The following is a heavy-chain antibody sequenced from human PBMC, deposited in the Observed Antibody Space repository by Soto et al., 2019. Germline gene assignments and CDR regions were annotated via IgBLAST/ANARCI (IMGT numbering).Heavy chain of an antibody. D-gene: IGHD6-19*01. CDR1: GGSISSSRNY. Sequence: QLQLQESGPGLVKPSETLSLTCTVSGGSISSSRNYWVWIRQPPGKGLEWIGNMYYSGSTYYNPSLKSRVTISADTSKNQFSLRMSSVTAADTAVYYCARCIVVAGGNWFDPWGQGTLVTVSS. J-gene: IGHJ5*02. CDR3: ARCIVVAGGNWFDP. V-gene: IGHV4-39*01. CDR2: MYYSGST.